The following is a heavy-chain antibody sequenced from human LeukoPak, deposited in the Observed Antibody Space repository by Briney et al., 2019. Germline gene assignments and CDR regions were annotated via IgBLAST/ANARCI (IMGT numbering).Heavy chain of an antibody. CDR3: AREGYGDYHDYGMDV. V-gene: IGHV3-15*01. Sequence: GGSLRLSCAASGFTFSNAWMSWVRQAPGKGLEWAGRIKSKTDGGTTDYAAPVKGRFTISRDDSKNTLYLQMNSLRAEDTAVYYCAREGYGDYHDYGMDVWGQGTTVTVSS. J-gene: IGHJ6*02. CDR2: IKSKTDGGTT. D-gene: IGHD4-17*01. CDR1: GFTFSNAW.